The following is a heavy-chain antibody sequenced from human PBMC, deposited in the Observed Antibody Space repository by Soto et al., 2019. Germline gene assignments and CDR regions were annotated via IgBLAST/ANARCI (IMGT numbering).Heavy chain of an antibody. CDR2: INAGNGNT. Sequence: QVQLVQSGAEVKKPGASVKVSCKASGYTFTSYAMHWVRQAPGQRLEWMGWINAGNGNTKYSQKFQGRVTITRDTSASTAYMELSSLRSEATAVYYCARDDILTGYYKIFDYWGQGTLVTVSS. D-gene: IGHD3-9*01. J-gene: IGHJ4*02. CDR1: GYTFTSYA. CDR3: ARDDILTGYYKIFDY. V-gene: IGHV1-3*01.